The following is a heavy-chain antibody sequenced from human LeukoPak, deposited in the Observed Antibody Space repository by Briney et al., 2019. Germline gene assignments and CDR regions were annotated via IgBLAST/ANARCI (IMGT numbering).Heavy chain of an antibody. CDR3: ARDQKSSDAFDI. CDR2: INPNSGGT. J-gene: IGHJ3*02. CDR1: GYTFTDYY. Sequence: ASVTVSFKASGYTFTDYYMHWVRQAPGQGLEWMGWINPNSGGTNYAQKFQGRVTMTRDTSISTAYMELSRPRSDDTAVYYCARDQKSSDAFDIWGQGTMVTVSS. V-gene: IGHV1-2*02.